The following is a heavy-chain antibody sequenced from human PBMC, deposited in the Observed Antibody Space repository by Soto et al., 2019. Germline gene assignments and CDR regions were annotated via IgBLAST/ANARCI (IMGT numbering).Heavy chain of an antibody. Sequence: GRSLRLSCAASGFNFSNHWMHWVRQRPAEGLVWVSRITSDGKSKAYAESVKGRFAISRDNAKNTLYLQMNGLTAEDTAVYYCARESGDWPLNWFDPWGQGTLVTGSS. CDR3: ARESGDWPLNWFDP. CDR1: GFNFSNHW. D-gene: IGHD2-21*02. V-gene: IGHV3-74*01. CDR2: ITSDGKSK. J-gene: IGHJ5*02.